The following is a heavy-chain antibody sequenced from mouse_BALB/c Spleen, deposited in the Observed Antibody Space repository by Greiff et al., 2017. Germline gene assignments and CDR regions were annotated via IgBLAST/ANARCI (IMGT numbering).Heavy chain of an antibody. CDR2: ILPGSGST. Sequence: VKLMESGAELMKPGASVKISCKATGYTFSSYWIEWVKQRPGHGLEWIGEILPGSGSTNYNEKFKGKATFTADTSSNTAYMQLSSLTSEDSAVYYCARRRGYYGYGFAYWGQGTLVTVSA. CDR3: ARRRGYYGYGFAY. CDR1: GYTFSSYW. D-gene: IGHD1-2*01. J-gene: IGHJ3*01. V-gene: IGHV1-9*01.